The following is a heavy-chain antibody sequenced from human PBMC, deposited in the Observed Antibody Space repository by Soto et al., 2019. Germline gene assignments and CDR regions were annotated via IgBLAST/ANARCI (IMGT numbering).Heavy chain of an antibody. CDR3: ARGGSGWFSFYYYYGMDV. V-gene: IGHV6-1*01. J-gene: IGHJ6*02. CDR2: TYYRSKWYN. CDR1: GDSVSSNSAA. Sequence: SQTLSLTCAISGDSVSSNSAAWNWIRQSPSRGLEWLGRTYYRSKWYNDYAVSVKSRITINPDTSKNQFSLQLNSVTPKDTAVYYCARGGSGWFSFYYYYGMDVWSQGTTGTVSS. D-gene: IGHD6-19*01.